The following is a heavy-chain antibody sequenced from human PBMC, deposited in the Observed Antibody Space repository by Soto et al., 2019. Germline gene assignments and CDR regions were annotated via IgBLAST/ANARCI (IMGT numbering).Heavy chain of an antibody. CDR3: ARDGIGGTVFRGFFDY. V-gene: IGHV3-33*01. Sequence: QKYLVESGGGVVQPGGSPRLSCVASGSIFSGYGMHWVRQAPGKGLEWVAVIWYDGSNKYYADSVKGRFTISRDNSKNMLYLQMDSLRAEDTAVYYCARDGIGGTVFRGFFDYWGQGTLVTVSS. CDR2: IWYDGSNK. CDR1: GSIFSGYG. J-gene: IGHJ4*02. D-gene: IGHD1-7*01.